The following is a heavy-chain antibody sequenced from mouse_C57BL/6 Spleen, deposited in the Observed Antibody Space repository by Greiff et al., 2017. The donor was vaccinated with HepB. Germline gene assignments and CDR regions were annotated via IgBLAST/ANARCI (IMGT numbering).Heavy chain of an antibody. J-gene: IGHJ2*01. D-gene: IGHD2-3*01. CDR1: GYAFSSYW. CDR2: IYPGDGDT. V-gene: IGHV1-80*01. CDR3: ARGGDDTYYFDY. Sequence: VQLQQSGAELVKPGASVKISSKASGYAFSSYWMNWVKQRTGKGLEWIGQIYPGDGDTNYNGKFKGKATLTADKSSSPAYMQLSSLTSEDSAVYFCARGGDDTYYFDYWGQGTTLTVSS.